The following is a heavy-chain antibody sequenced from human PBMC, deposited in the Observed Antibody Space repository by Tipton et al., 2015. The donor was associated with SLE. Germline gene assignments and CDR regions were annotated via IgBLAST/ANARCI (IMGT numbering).Heavy chain of an antibody. V-gene: IGHV4-59*01. J-gene: IGHJ6*02. CDR2: VHYSGRT. Sequence: TLSLTCTVSGGSLSTYYWTWIRQPPGKGLEWIGYVHYSGRTNHNPSLKSRLTISVDTSKNQFSLKLSSVTAADTAVYYCARDIYYGMDVWGQGTTVTVSS. D-gene: IGHD5-12*01. CDR3: ARDIYYGMDV. CDR1: GGSLSTYY.